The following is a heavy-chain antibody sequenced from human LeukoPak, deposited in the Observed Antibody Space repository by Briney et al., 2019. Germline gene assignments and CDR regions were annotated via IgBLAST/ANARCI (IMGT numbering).Heavy chain of an antibody. J-gene: IGHJ4*02. CDR3: TTDLSSYDWATG. Sequence: GGSLRLSCAASGFTFSNAWMSWVRQAPGKGLEWVGRIKSKTDGGTTDYAAPVKGRFTISRDDSKNTLYLQMDSLKTEDTAVYYCTTDLSSYDWATGCGQGTLVTVSS. D-gene: IGHD3-9*01. CDR1: GFTFSNAW. V-gene: IGHV3-15*01. CDR2: IKSKTDGGTT.